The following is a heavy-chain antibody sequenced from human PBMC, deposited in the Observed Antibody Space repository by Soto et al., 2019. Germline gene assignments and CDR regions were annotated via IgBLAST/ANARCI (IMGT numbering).Heavy chain of an antibody. D-gene: IGHD5-12*01. CDR2: VSGSSTYI. Sequence: GGSLRLSCAVSGFTFSTYAMTWVRQAPGKGLEWVSSVSGSSTYIYYADSVKGRFTISRDNAKNSLYLQMNSLRAEDTAVYYCARLYSGYYAFDIWGQGTMVTVSS. CDR3: ARLYSGYYAFDI. CDR1: GFTFSTYA. J-gene: IGHJ3*02. V-gene: IGHV3-21*01.